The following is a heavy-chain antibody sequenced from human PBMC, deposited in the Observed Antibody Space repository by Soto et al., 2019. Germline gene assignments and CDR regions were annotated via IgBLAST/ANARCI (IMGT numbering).Heavy chain of an antibody. D-gene: IGHD2-2*01. Sequence: SETLSLTCTVSGGSVISGSDYWSWIRQPPGKGLEWIGYIYYSGSTNYNPSLKSRVTISVDTSKNQFSLKLSSVTAADTAVYYCARVVPAALFAYWGQGTLVPVSS. CDR3: ARVVPAALFAY. CDR1: GGSVISGSDY. J-gene: IGHJ4*02. CDR2: IYYSGST. V-gene: IGHV4-61*01.